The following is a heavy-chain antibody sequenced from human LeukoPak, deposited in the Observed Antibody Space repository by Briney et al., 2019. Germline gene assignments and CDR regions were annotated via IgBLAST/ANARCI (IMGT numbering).Heavy chain of an antibody. V-gene: IGHV1-2*02. CDR1: GYTFTGYY. Sequence: GASVKVSCKASGYTFTGYYMHWVRQAPGQGLEWMGWINPNSGGTNYAQKFQGRVTMTRDTSISTAYMELSRLRSDDTAVCYCARDPILLWFGELLAGMDVWGQGTTVTVSS. D-gene: IGHD3-10*01. J-gene: IGHJ6*02. CDR2: INPNSGGT. CDR3: ARDPILLWFGELLAGMDV.